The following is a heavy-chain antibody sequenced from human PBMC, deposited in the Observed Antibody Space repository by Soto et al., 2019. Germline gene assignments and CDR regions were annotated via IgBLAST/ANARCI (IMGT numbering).Heavy chain of an antibody. V-gene: IGHV1-18*01. Sequence: ASVKVSCKASGYTFTSYGVSWVRQAPGQGLEWMGWISAYNGNTNYAQKLQGRVTMTTDTSTSTAYMELRGLRSDDTAVYYCARWGPVKVIHDYWGQGTLVTVSS. CDR1: GYTFTSYG. D-gene: IGHD2-21*01. CDR2: ISAYNGNT. J-gene: IGHJ4*02. CDR3: ARWGPVKVIHDY.